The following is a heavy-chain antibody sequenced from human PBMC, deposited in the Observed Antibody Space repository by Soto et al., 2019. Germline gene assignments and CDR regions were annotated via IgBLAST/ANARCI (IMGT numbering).Heavy chain of an antibody. V-gene: IGHV3-33*01. CDR1: GFTFSSYG. J-gene: IGHJ5*02. Sequence: PGGSLRLSCAASGFTFSSYGMHWVRQAPGKGLEWVAVIWYDGSNKYYADSVKGRFTISRDNSKNTLYLQMNSLRAEDTAVYYCARGYGPRDTGFDPWGQGTMVIVSS. CDR2: IWYDGSNK. D-gene: IGHD1-20*01. CDR3: ARGYGPRDTGFDP.